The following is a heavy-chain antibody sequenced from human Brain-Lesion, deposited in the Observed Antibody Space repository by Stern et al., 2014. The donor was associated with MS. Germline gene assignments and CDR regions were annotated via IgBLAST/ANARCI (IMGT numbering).Heavy chain of an antibody. CDR2: SDHSGST. V-gene: IGHV4-4*02. CDR1: GGSISSSNW. D-gene: IGHD6-13*01. J-gene: IGHJ4*02. CDR3: ARFPASRPHVFDS. Sequence: QVQLVQSGPGLVKPSGTLSLTCAVSGGSISSSNWWSWVRQSPGKGLEWIGESDHSGSTIYNPSLKSPVTVSVDKSQNRLSLNLRSVPAADTAVYFCARFPASRPHVFDSWGQGTLVTVSS.